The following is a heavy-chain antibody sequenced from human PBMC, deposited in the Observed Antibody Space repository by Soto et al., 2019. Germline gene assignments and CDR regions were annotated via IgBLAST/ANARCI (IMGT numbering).Heavy chain of an antibody. J-gene: IGHJ4*02. Sequence: QVQLVESGGGVVQPGRSLRLSCAASGFTFSSYGMHWVRQAPGKGLEWVAVISFDGSNKYYADSVQGRFTISRDNSKNTLYLQMNSLRPEDTAVYYCAKAPGYGDYEDYFDYWGQGTLVTVSS. D-gene: IGHD4-17*01. CDR3: AKAPGYGDYEDYFDY. V-gene: IGHV3-30*18. CDR1: GFTFSSYG. CDR2: ISFDGSNK.